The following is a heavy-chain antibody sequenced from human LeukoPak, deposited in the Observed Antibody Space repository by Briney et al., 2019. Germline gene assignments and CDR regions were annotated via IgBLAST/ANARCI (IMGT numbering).Heavy chain of an antibody. Sequence: ASVKVSCKASGGTFSSYAISWVRQAPGQGLEWMGGIIPIFGTANYAQKFQGRVTITTDESTSTAYMELSSLRSEDTAVYYCASYCSGGSCSLPEYWGQGTLVTVSS. J-gene: IGHJ4*02. CDR2: IIPIFGTA. CDR1: GGTFSSYA. D-gene: IGHD2-15*01. CDR3: ASYCSGGSCSLPEY. V-gene: IGHV1-69*05.